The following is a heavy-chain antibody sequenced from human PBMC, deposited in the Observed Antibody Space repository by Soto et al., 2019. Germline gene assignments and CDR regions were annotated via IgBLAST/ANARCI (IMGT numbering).Heavy chain of an antibody. V-gene: IGHV3-74*01. D-gene: IGHD3-16*01. J-gene: IGHJ4*02. CDR1: GFTFSSYW. CDR3: VRRAASFLGV. CDR2: INSDGSGT. Sequence: EVQVVESGGGLAQPGGSLRLSCAASGFTFSSYWMHWVRQAPGKGLVWVSCINSDGSGTNYAESVKGRFTISRDNAKNTLYLQMNSLRAEDTAVYHCVRRAASFLGVWGQGTLVTVSS.